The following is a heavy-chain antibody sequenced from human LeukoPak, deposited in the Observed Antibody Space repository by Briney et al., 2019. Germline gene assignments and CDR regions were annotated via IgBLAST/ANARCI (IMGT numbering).Heavy chain of an antibody. J-gene: IGHJ5*02. CDR1: GFTFRDYA. CDR3: TTCLLGYCRSTSCYGGWFDP. V-gene: IGHV3-15*01. D-gene: IGHD2-2*01. Sequence: PGGSLRLSCAPSGFTFRDYAMSWVRQAPGKGLEWVGRIKSKTDGGTTDYAAPVKGRFTISRDDSKNTLYLQMNSLKTHDTPVYYCTTCLLGYCRSTSCYGGWFDPCGQGTLVTVSS. CDR2: IKSKTDGGTT.